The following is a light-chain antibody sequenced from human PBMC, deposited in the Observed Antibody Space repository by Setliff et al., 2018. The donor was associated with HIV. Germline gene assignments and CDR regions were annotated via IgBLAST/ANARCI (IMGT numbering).Light chain of an antibody. CDR2: EVT. CDR3: SSYAGSNNLV. CDR1: SSDVGAYNY. J-gene: IGLJ2*01. Sequence: QSALTQPPSASGSPGQSVTISCTGTSSDVGAYNYVSWYQQHPGKAPKLMIYEVTKRPSGVPDRFSGSKSGNTASLTASGLQAEDEADYYCSSYAGSNNLVFGGGTKVTVL. V-gene: IGLV2-8*01.